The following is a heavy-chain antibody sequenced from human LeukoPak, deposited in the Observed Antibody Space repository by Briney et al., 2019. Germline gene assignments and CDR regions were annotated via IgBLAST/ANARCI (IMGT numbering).Heavy chain of an antibody. CDR3: ARDYSSSADAFDI. V-gene: IGHV3-21*01. D-gene: IGHD6-6*01. Sequence: GGSLRLSCAASGFTFSSYSMNWVRQAPGKGLEWVSSISSSSSYIYYADSVKGRFTISRDNAKNSLYLQMNSLRAEDTAVYYCARDYSSSADAFDIWGQGTMVTVSS. CDR2: ISSSSSYI. CDR1: GFTFSSYS. J-gene: IGHJ3*02.